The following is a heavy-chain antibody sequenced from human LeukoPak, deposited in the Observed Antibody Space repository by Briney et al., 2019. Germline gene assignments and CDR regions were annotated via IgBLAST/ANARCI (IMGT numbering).Heavy chain of an antibody. D-gene: IGHD6-19*01. Sequence: SETLSLTCTVSGGSMSPYHWGWIRQPPGKGLEWTGYIYYSGSTNYNPSLNSRVTISVDTSKNQFSLKLSSVTAADTAIYYCARAVSGRFDYWGQGTLVTVSS. CDR2: IYYSGST. CDR1: GGSMSPYH. V-gene: IGHV4-59*08. J-gene: IGHJ4*02. CDR3: ARAVSGRFDY.